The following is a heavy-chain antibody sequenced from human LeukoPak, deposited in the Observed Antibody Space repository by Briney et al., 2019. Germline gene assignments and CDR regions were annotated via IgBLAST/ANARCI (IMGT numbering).Heavy chain of an antibody. D-gene: IGHD3-22*01. V-gene: IGHV4-34*01. J-gene: IGHJ4*02. CDR2: INHSGST. CDR3: ARSGDYDSSGYPYFGY. Sequence: SETLSLTCAVYGGSFSGYYWSWIRQPPGKGLEWIGEINHSGSTNYNPSLKSRVTISVDTSKNQFSLKLSSVTAADTAVYYCARSGDYDSSGYPYFGYWGQGTLVTVSS. CDR1: GGSFSGYY.